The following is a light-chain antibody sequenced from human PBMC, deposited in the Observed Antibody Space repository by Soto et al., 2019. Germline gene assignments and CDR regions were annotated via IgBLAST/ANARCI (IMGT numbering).Light chain of an antibody. Sequence: QSALTQPPSASGSPGQSVTISCTGTSNDVGNYNYVSWYQQHPGKAPKVLISEVSKRPSGVPDRFSGSKSGNMASLTVSGLQAEDGADYYCSSYSGTNNLLIFGGGTKLTVL. CDR3: SSYSGTNNLLI. CDR1: SNDVGNYNY. V-gene: IGLV2-8*01. J-gene: IGLJ2*01. CDR2: EVS.